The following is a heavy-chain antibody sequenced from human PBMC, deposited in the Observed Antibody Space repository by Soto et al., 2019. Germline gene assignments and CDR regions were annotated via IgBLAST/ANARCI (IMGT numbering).Heavy chain of an antibody. J-gene: IGHJ4*02. CDR2: IWYEGTQK. CDR3: ARAGGTTVTGLWHFDS. Sequence: QVQLEESGGGVVQPGRSLRLSCEASGFTFNTYSMHWVRQPPGKGLEWLAAIWYEGTQKYYVDSVKGRFIISRDNSKKTLYLEMNSLRAEDTAVYYCARAGGTTVTGLWHFDSWGQGTLVTVSS. D-gene: IGHD4-17*01. CDR1: GFTFNTYS. V-gene: IGHV3-33*01.